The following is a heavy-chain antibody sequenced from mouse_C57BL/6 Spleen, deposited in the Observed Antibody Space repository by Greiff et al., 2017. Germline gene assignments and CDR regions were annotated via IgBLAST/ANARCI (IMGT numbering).Heavy chain of an antibody. Sequence: EVQLQQSGPELVKPGASVKISCKASGYTFTDYYMNWVKQSHGKSLEWIGDINPNNGGTSYNQKFKGKATLTVDKSSSTAYMELRSLTSEDSAVYYCALHYAFAYWGQGTLVTVSA. J-gene: IGHJ3*01. CDR3: ALHYAFAY. D-gene: IGHD1-2*01. V-gene: IGHV1-26*01. CDR1: GYTFTDYY. CDR2: INPNNGGT.